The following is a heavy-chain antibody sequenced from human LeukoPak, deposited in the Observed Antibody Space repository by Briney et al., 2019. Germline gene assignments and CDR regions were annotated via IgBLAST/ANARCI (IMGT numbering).Heavy chain of an antibody. D-gene: IGHD3-9*01. Sequence: GGSLRLSCAASGFTFSSYSMNWVRQAPGKGLEWVSSISSSGNYIYYADLVKGRFTISRDNAKNSLYLQMNSLRAEDTAVYYCARTYYDILTGYNPYFDYWGQGILVTVSS. CDR1: GFTFSSYS. CDR3: ARTYYDILTGYNPYFDY. CDR2: ISSSGNYI. J-gene: IGHJ4*02. V-gene: IGHV3-21*01.